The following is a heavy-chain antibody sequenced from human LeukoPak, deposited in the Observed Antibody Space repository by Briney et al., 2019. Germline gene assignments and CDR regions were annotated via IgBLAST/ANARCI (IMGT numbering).Heavy chain of an antibody. D-gene: IGHD2-8*01. CDR3: VKSLRNGYYFDY. CDR1: GFTFSSYS. V-gene: IGHV3-64D*06. CDR2: ISSNGGST. J-gene: IGHJ4*02. Sequence: GGSLRLSCAASGFTFSSYSMNWVRQAPGKGLEHVSAISSNGGSTYYADSVKGRFTISRDNSKNTLYLQMSSLRAEDTAVYYCVKSLRNGYYFDYWGQGTLVTVSS.